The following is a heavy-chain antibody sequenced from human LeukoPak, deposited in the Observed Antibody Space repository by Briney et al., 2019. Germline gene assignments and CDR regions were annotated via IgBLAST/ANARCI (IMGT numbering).Heavy chain of an antibody. CDR3: AKRLAAAFDY. CDR2: ISYDGSNK. J-gene: IGHJ4*02. V-gene: IGHV3-30*18. Sequence: GGSLRLSCAASGFTFDDYGMSWVRQAPGKGLEWVAVISYDGSNKYYADSVKGRFTISRDNSKNTLYLQMNSLRAEDTAVYYCAKRLAAAFDYWGQGTLVTVSS. CDR1: GFTFDDYG. D-gene: IGHD6-13*01.